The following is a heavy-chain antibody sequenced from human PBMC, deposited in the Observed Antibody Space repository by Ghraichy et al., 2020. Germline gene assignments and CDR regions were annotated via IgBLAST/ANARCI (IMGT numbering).Heavy chain of an antibody. Sequence: SETLSLTCTVSGGSISSSSYYWGWIRQPPGKGLEWIGSIYYSGSTYYNPSLKSRVTISVDTSKNQFSLKLSSVTAADTAVYYCAVRRGYSSSLGDTEYFQHWGQGTLVTVSS. J-gene: IGHJ1*01. CDR3: AVRRGYSSSLGDTEYFQH. CDR1: GGSISSSSYY. V-gene: IGHV4-39*01. CDR2: IYYSGST. D-gene: IGHD6-6*01.